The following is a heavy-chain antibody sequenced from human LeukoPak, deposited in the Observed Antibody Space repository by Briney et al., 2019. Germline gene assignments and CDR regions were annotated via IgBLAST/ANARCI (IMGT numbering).Heavy chain of an antibody. D-gene: IGHD1-26*01. CDR1: GGSFSGYY. CDR3: ASQVGATTLDY. Sequence: SETLSLTCAVYGGSFSGYYWSWIRQPPGKGLEWIGEINHSGSTNYNPSLKRRVTISVDTSKNQFSLKLSSVTAADTAVYYCASQVGATTLDYWGQGTLVTVSS. V-gene: IGHV4-34*01. J-gene: IGHJ4*02. CDR2: INHSGST.